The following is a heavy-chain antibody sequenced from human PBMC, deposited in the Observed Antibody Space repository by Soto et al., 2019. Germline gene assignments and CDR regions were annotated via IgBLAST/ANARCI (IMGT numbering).Heavy chain of an antibody. V-gene: IGHV2-5*02. CDR3: VRTSTYEHDFWSDYATSCDY. D-gene: IGHD3-3*01. CDR2: IYWDDSK. J-gene: IGHJ4*02. CDR1: GFSLSTSGVG. Sequence: HITLKESGPTLVKPTQPLTLTCTFSGFSLSTSGVGVGWIRQPPGRALEWLALIYWDDSKRYSPSLKSRLTLPKDTANYQVVRTETNVDPVDTDTYSCVRTSTYEHDFWSDYATSCDYWGQGTLVTVSS.